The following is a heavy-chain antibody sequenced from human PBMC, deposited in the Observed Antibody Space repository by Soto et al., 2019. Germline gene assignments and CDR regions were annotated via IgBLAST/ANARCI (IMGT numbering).Heavy chain of an antibody. CDR3: ASAVSTKTAPIDY. J-gene: IGHJ4*02. Sequence: QVQLVQSGAEVKNPGASVKISGKASGYTFTTYYMHWLRQARGQGLEWMGIITPSSGSTRYEQKFQDRVTMTRDTSTSTVYMELGSLRSEDTAVYYCASAVSTKTAPIDYWGQGTLVTVSS. CDR1: GYTFTTYY. CDR2: ITPSSGST. D-gene: IGHD4-17*01. V-gene: IGHV1-46*01.